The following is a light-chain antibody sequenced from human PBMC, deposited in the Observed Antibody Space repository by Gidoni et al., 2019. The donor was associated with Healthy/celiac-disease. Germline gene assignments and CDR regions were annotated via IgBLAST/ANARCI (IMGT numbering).Light chain of an antibody. J-gene: IGKJ2*01. CDR1: QSVSSN. CDR3: RQYNNWPPYT. Sequence: EIVMTQSPATLSVAPGERATLSCRASQSVSSNLAWYQQKPGQAPRPLIYGASTRATGIPAGFSGSRSGTEFTLTISSLQSEDFAVYYCRQYNNWPPYTFXQXTKLXIK. V-gene: IGKV3-15*01. CDR2: GAS.